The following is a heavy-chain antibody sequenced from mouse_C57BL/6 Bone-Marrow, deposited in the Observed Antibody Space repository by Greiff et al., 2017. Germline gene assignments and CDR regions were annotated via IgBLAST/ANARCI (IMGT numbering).Heavy chain of an antibody. CDR3: ARQGLRAMDY. CDR1: GFTFSDYG. CDR2: ISSGSSTI. J-gene: IGHJ4*01. V-gene: IGHV5-17*01. Sequence: EVLLVESGGGLVKPGGSLKLSCAASGFTFSDYGMHWVRQAPVKGLEWVAYISSGSSTIYYADTMKGRFTISRDNAKNTLFLQMTSLRSEDTSMYYCARQGLRAMDYWGQGTSVTVSS. D-gene: IGHD3-3*01.